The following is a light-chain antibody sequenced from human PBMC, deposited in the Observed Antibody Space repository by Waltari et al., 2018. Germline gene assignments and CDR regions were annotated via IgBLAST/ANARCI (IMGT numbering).Light chain of an antibody. Sequence: QSALTQSASVSGSPGQSITIPCTGTSRDVGGYDYVSWYQQHSGKAPKLIIFNVKNRPSGVSTRFSGSKSGNTASLTISGLQAEDEAHYYCNSYTSSASRVFGGGTKLTVL. J-gene: IGLJ3*02. CDR3: NSYTSSASRV. CDR1: SRDVGGYDY. V-gene: IGLV2-14*03. CDR2: NVK.